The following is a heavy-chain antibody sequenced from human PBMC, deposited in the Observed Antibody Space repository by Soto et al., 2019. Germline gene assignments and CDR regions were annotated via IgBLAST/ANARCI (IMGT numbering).Heavy chain of an antibody. CDR2: ISAYNGNT. J-gene: IGHJ3*02. D-gene: IGHD6-19*01. Sequence: ASVKVSCKASGYTFNSYGISWVRQAPGQGLEWMGWISAYNGNTNYAQKLQGRVTMTTDTSTSTAYMELRSLRSDDTAAYYCARVNSSGSSHAFDIWGQGTMVTVSS. CDR1: GYTFNSYG. V-gene: IGHV1-18*01. CDR3: ARVNSSGSSHAFDI.